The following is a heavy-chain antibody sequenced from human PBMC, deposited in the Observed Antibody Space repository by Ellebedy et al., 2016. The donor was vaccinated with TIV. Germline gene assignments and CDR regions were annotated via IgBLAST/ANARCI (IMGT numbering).Heavy chain of an antibody. D-gene: IGHD4-17*01. V-gene: IGHV3-7*01. Sequence: PGGSLRLSCAASGFSFRSYWMSWVRQAPGKGLEWVANIYQDGSDEYYVDSVKGRFTISRDNDNKALFLQMNSLRVEDTAVYYCARRWSYGDYAVQINSWFDPWGRGTLVTVSS. CDR3: ARRWSYGDYAVQINSWFDP. J-gene: IGHJ5*02. CDR2: IYQDGSDE. CDR1: GFSFRSYW.